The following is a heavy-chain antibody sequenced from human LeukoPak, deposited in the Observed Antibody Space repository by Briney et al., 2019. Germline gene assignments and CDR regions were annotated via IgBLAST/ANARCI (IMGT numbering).Heavy chain of an antibody. V-gene: IGHV3-74*01. Sequence: GGSLRLSCAASGFTLSSYWMHWVRQVPGKGLVWVSRIKSDGSDTRYADSVKGRFIISRDNAKNSLYLQMTSLRVGDTAVYYSVRDKEGVGATRLDYWGPGTPVTVSS. CDR1: GFTLSSYW. J-gene: IGHJ4*02. CDR2: IKSDGSDT. CDR3: VRDKEGVGATRLDY. D-gene: IGHD1-26*01.